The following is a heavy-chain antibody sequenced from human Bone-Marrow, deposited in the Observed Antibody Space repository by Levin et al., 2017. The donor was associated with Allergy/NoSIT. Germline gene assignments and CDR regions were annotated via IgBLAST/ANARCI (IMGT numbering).Heavy chain of an antibody. Sequence: QTGGSLRLSCAASGFRFSAYDLHWVRQTPGKGLEWVAVISFDGKNRYYAESVKGRFTISRDSSKKMLFLQMNSLKTEDTSKYFCARGNGFRDCGDDCFSNGLDIWGQGTVVAVSS. CDR1: GFRFSAYD. V-gene: IGHV3-30*04. CDR2: ISFDGKNR. CDR3: ARGNGFRDCGDDCFSNGLDI. D-gene: IGHD2-21*02. J-gene: IGHJ3*02.